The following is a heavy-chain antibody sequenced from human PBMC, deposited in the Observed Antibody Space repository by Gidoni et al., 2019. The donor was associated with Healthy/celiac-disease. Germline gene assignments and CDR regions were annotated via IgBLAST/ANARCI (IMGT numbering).Heavy chain of an antibody. V-gene: IGHV4-39*01. J-gene: IGHJ5*02. CDR1: GGSISSISAY. CDR2: IDYSGST. CDR3: ARHRFWEWFDP. Sequence: QLQLQESGPGLVKPSETLSLPSTASGGSISSISAYWGWSRQPPGKGLEWVGSIDYSGSTYYNPSLKSRVTISVDTSKNQFSLKLSSVTAADTAVYYCARHRFWEWFDPWGQGTLVTVSS. D-gene: IGHD1-26*01.